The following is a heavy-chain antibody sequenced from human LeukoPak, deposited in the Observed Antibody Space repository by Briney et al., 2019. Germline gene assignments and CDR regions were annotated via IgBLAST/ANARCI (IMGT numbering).Heavy chain of an antibody. D-gene: IGHD3-3*01. CDR2: ISSSSSYI. J-gene: IGHJ5*02. Sequence: GGSLRLSCAASGFTFSSYSMNWVRQAPGKGLEWVSSISSSSSYIYYADSVKGRFTISRDNAKNSLYLQMNSLRAEDTAVYYCARAADFWTRTGYDWFDPWGQGTLVTVSS. CDR1: GFTFSSYS. CDR3: ARAADFWTRTGYDWFDP. V-gene: IGHV3-21*01.